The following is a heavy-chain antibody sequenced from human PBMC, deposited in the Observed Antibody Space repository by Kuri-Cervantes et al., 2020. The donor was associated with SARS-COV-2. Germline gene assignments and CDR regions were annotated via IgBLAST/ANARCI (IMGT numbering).Heavy chain of an antibody. CDR3: ARDGPLQGPGTAY. CDR1: GFTFSSYS. CDR2: ISSSSSTI. D-gene: IGHD2-21*02. V-gene: IGHV3-48*01. Sequence: GESLKISCAASGFTFSSYSMNWVRQAPGKGLEWVSYISSSSSTIYCADSVKGRFTISRDNAKNSLYLQMNSPRAEDTAVYYCARDGPLQGPGTAYWGQGTLVTVSS. J-gene: IGHJ4*02.